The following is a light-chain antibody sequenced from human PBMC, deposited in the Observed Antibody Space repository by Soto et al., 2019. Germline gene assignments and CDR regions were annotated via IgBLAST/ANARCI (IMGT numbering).Light chain of an antibody. Sequence: DIQMTQSPSTLSASVGDRVTITCRASQTISFWLAWYQHKPGKAPKFLIYDASTLESGVPSRFSGNRSGREFTLTISILQPDDFATYYWQQYYNYPYTFGQGTRVEI. J-gene: IGKJ1*01. CDR1: QTISFW. CDR2: DAS. V-gene: IGKV1-5*01. CDR3: QQYYNYPYT.